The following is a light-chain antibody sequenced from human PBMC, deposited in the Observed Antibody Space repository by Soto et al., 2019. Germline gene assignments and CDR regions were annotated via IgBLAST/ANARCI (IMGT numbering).Light chain of an antibody. V-gene: IGLV2-14*03. CDR1: RTDGDGHDY. CDR3: TSYTASRPFYV. Sequence: QSVLTQPASVSGSPGQSIAISCIGVRTDGDGHDYVSWYQQHPGQAPQLIIYDVYNRPSGVSDRFSGSKSGNTASLIISGLQAEDEADYFCTSYTASRPFYVFGAGTKVTVL. CDR2: DVY. J-gene: IGLJ1*01.